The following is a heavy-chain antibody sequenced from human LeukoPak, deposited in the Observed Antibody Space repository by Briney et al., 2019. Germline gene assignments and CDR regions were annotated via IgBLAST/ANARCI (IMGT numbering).Heavy chain of an antibody. CDR2: MSFDVNNK. D-gene: IGHD2-2*02. J-gene: IGHJ4*02. Sequence: GGSLRLSCVTSGFTFSSYAFHWVRQSPGKGLEWVATMSFDVNNKYYADSVRGRFTISRDNSKNTLYLQMNSLGAEDTAVYSCARGYCTSSSCYNDYWGQGTLLTVSS. CDR3: ARGYCTSSSCYNDY. CDR1: GFTFSSYA. V-gene: IGHV3-30*04.